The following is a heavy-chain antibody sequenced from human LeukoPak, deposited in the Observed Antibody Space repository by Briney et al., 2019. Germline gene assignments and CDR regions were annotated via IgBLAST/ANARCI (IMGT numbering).Heavy chain of an antibody. J-gene: IGHJ4*02. Sequence: SETLSLTCAVSGASISGSGYYLGWIRQPPGKGLEWIGNIYYTGSTYYNASLQSRVIISVDASKTHFSLKLSSVTAADTAVYYCARSLASYFDYWGQGTLVTVSS. V-gene: IGHV4-39*02. CDR3: ARSLASYFDY. CDR1: GASISGSGYY. CDR2: IYYTGST.